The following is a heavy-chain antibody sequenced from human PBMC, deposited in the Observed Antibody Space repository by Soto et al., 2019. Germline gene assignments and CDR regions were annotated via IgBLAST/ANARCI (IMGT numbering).Heavy chain of an antibody. CDR3: AVYGVADGIDV. Sequence: EMQVVESGGALVQPGGSLRLSCAASGFTFNTYWMGWVRQAPGKGLEWVAYIKPDGSEKNCVDSVKGRFTISRDNTRNLLYLQMNSLRAEDTAIYYCAVYGVADGIDVWGQGTMVTVSS. D-gene: IGHD4-17*01. V-gene: IGHV3-7*01. J-gene: IGHJ6*02. CDR1: GFTFNTYW. CDR2: IKPDGSEK.